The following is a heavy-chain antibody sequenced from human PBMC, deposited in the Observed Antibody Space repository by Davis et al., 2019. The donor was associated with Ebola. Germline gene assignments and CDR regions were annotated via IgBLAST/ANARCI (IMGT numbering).Heavy chain of an antibody. CDR1: GYSVTSYW. CDR2: IDPSDSYT. V-gene: IGHV5-10-1*01. J-gene: IGHJ6*02. Sequence: SCKGSGYSVTSYWISWVRQMPGKGLEWMGRIDPSDSYTNYSPSLQGHVTISADKSISTAYLQLRSLKASDTAMSYCARRDFAGAGIGDYYGMDVWGQGTTVTVSS. CDR3: ARRDFAGAGIGDYYGMDV. D-gene: IGHD6-13*01.